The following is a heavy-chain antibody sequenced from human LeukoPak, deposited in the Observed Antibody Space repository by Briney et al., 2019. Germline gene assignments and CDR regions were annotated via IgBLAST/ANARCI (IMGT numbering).Heavy chain of an antibody. CDR2: VSGGGTT. D-gene: IGHD3-3*01. J-gene: IGHJ3*02. Sequence: PGGSLRLSCAASGFTISGNYMAWVRQAPVKGLEWVSVVSGGGTTDYADSVKGRFTISRDDSKNTLYLQMNSLRAEDTAVYYCSFWSGGLGLSFLKRDAFDIWGQGTMVTVSS. CDR3: SFWSGGLGLSFLKRDAFDI. V-gene: IGHV3-53*01. CDR1: GFTISGNY.